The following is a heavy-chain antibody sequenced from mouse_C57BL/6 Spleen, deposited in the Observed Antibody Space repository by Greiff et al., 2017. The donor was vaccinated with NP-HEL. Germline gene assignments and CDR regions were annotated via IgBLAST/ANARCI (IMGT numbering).Heavy chain of an antibody. CDR3: ARLADYYGSSSYYFDY. V-gene: IGHV1-52*01. D-gene: IGHD1-1*01. Sequence: QVQLQQPGAELVRPGSSVKLSCKASGYTFTSYWMHWVKQRPIQGLEWIGNIDPSDSETHYNQKFKDKATLTVDKSSSTAYMQLSSLTSEDSAVYYCARLADYYGSSSYYFDYWGQGTTLTVSS. J-gene: IGHJ2*01. CDR1: GYTFTSYW. CDR2: IDPSDSET.